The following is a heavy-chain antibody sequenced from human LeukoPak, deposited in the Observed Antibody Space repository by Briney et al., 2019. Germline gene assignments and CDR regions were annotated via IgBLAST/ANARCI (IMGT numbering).Heavy chain of an antibody. J-gene: IGHJ2*01. Sequence: GGSLRLSCAASGFTFSDYYMSWIRQAPGKGLEWVSYISSSGTSIYYADSVKGRFTISRDNAKNSMYLQMNSLRAEDTAVYYCARIPAWLGAFGYFDLWGHGTLVTVSS. CDR2: ISSSGTSI. CDR1: GFTFSDYY. CDR3: ARIPAWLGAFGYFDL. V-gene: IGHV3-11*01. D-gene: IGHD3-10*01.